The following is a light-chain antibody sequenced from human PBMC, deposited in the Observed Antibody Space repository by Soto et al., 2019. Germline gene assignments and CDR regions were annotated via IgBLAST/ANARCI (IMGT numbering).Light chain of an antibody. CDR3: QQFSSYPLN. CDR1: QSISNR. Sequence: DIQMTHSPSTLSASVVDIVTITFRASQSISNRLAWYQQKPGKAPKVLIYDASSRATGIPDRFSGGGSGTDFTLTISGLEPEDFAVYYCQQFSSYPLNFGGGTKVDIK. J-gene: IGKJ4*01. CDR2: DAS. V-gene: IGKV1-5*01.